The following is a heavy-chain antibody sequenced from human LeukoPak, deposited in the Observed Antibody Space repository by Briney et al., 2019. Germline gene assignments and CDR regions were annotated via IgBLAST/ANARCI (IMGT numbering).Heavy chain of an antibody. V-gene: IGHV1-46*01. CDR1: GYTFTSYY. D-gene: IGHD5-18*01. J-gene: IGHJ3*02. CDR2: INPSGGRT. Sequence: ASVKVSCKASGYTFTSYYMHWVRQAPGQGLEGMGVINPSGGRTSYAQKFQGRVTMTRDTSASTVYMELSSLRSEDTAVYYCARVDTAMVPLDDAFDIWGQGTMITVSS. CDR3: ARVDTAMVPLDDAFDI.